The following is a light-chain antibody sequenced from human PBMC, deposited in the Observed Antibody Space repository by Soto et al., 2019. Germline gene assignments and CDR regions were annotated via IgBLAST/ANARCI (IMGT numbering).Light chain of an antibody. Sequence: QSVLSQPPSASGSPGQSVTISCTGTSRDVGGYEYVSWYQQYPGKAPKLMIVEVTNRPSGVPDRFSGSKSVNTASLTVSGLPAEDEADYYALSYSGXAYVLGTGTKVXV. CDR1: SRDVGGYEY. CDR2: EVT. J-gene: IGLJ1*01. CDR3: LSYSGXAYV. V-gene: IGLV2-8*01.